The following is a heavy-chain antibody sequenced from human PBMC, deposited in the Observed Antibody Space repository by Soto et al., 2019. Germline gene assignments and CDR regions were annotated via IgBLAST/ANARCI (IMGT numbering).Heavy chain of an antibody. CDR3: ARRGSGSSFDY. CDR1: GDSISSSTYY. V-gene: IGHV4-39*01. CDR2: IYSSGST. Sequence: QLQLQESGPGLVKPSETLSLTCTVSGDSISSSTYYWGWIRQPPGKGLEWIGNIYSSGSTFYNPSLKRRVTISVDTSKNQFPLSLISVTAADTAVYYCARRGSGSSFDYWGQGTLVTVSS. D-gene: IGHD3-10*01. J-gene: IGHJ4*01.